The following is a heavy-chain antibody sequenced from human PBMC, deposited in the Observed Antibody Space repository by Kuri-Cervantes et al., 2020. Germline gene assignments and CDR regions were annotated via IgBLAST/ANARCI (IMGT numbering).Heavy chain of an antibody. CDR1: GGSISTNY. Sequence: SETLSLTCTVSGGSISTNYWTWIRQPPGKGLECIGYIYHSGSTNYNPSLKSRVTISIDTSKSQFSLKLSSVTAADTAVYYCARGRAINWFDSWGQGTLVTVSS. V-gene: IGHV4-59*01. J-gene: IGHJ5*01. CDR2: IYHSGST. CDR3: ARGRAINWFDS.